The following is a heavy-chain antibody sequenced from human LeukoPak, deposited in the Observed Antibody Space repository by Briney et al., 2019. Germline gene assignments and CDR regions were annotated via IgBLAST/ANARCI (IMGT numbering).Heavy chain of an antibody. CDR3: ARGPWDIVVVVAANMDV. CDR2: IRYDGSNK. J-gene: IGHJ6*03. D-gene: IGHD2-15*01. CDR1: GFTFSSYG. Sequence: PGGSLRLSCAASGFTFSSYGMHWVRQAPGKGLEWVAFIRYDGSNKYYADSVKGRFTISRDNSKNTLYLQMNSLRAEDTAVYYCARGPWDIVVVVAANMDVWGKGTTVTVSS. V-gene: IGHV3-30*02.